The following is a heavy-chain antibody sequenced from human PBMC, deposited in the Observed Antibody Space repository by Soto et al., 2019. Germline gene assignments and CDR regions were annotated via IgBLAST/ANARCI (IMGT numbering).Heavy chain of an antibody. CDR3: ARHGSDSGWLCFDP. CDR2: VSYSGIT. D-gene: IGHD6-19*01. V-gene: IGHV4-59*08. Sequence: TSETLSLTGSLSGGAIGGYYCSWIRQPPGKALEWIGYVSYSGITDYHPSLKSRVSLSIDTSKNHFSLKMISVTAADTAVYYCARHGSDSGWLCFDPWGQGALVAVSS. J-gene: IGHJ5*02. CDR1: GGAIGGYY.